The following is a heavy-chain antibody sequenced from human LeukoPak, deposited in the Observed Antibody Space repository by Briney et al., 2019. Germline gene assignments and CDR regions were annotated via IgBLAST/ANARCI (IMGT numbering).Heavy chain of an antibody. CDR1: GFSLSTREVG. Sequence: ESGPTLVNPTQTLTLTCTFSGFSLSTREVGVGWIRQPPGKALEWLALIYWDDDKRYTPSLKSRLTITKDTSKNQVVLTMTNMDPVDTAPYYSAQRRSGRFYFYYWGQGTLVTVSS. CDR3: AQRRSGRFYFYY. J-gene: IGHJ4*02. V-gene: IGHV2-5*02. CDR2: IYWDDDK.